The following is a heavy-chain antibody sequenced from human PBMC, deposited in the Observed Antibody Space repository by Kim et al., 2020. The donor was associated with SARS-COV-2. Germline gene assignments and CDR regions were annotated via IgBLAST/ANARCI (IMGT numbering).Heavy chain of an antibody. CDR2: IYYSGST. J-gene: IGHJ6*02. D-gene: IGHD3-10*01. CDR3: ASLGKYYYGSGGDWDV. V-gene: IGHV4-39*01. CDR1: GGSISSSSYY. Sequence: SETLSLTCTVSGGSISSSSYYWGWIRQPPGKGLEWIGSIYYSGSTYYNPSLKSRVTISVDTSKNQFSLKLSSVTAADTAVYYCASLGKYYYGSGGDWDVWGQGTTVTVSS.